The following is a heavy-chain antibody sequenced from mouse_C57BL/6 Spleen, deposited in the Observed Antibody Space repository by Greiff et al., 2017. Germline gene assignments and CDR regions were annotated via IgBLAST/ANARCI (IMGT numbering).Heavy chain of an antibody. J-gene: IGHJ4*01. Sequence: QVQLKESGAELARPGASVKLSCKASGYTFTSYGISWVKQRTGQGLEWIGEIYPRSGNTYYNEKFKGKATLTADKSSSTAYMELLCLPSEDSLVYYCAERSTVVATNSMDYWGQGTSVTVSS. CDR1: GYTFTSYG. CDR2: IYPRSGNT. CDR3: AERSTVVATNSMDY. D-gene: IGHD1-1*01. V-gene: IGHV1-81*01.